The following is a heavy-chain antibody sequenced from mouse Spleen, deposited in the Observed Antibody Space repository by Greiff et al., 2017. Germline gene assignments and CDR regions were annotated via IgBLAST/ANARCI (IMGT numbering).Heavy chain of an antibody. D-gene: IGHD4-1*01. CDR3: ARNWEGDY. CDR1: GYTFTSYT. V-gene: IGHV1-4*01. Sequence: QVQLQQSGAELARPGASVKMSCKASGYTFTSYTMHWVKQRPGQGLEWIGYINPSSGYTKYNEKFKGKATLTADTSSSTAYMQLSSLTSEDSAVYFCARNWEGDYWGQGTSVTVSS. J-gene: IGHJ4*01. CDR2: INPSSGYT.